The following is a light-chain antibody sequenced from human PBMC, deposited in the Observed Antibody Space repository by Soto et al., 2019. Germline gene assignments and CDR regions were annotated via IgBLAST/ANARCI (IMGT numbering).Light chain of an antibody. CDR2: WEA. J-gene: IGKJ4*01. CDR3: QQYYATPSPT. V-gene: IGKV4-1*01. CDR1: QSVSYSSNNKNY. Sequence: DIVMTQSPDSLAVSLGERATINCKSSQSVSYSSNNKNYLAWYKQKPGQPHKLRIDWEATRESGVTDRLSVRGSDTDFTMTISRLEADNVPVYYCQQYYATPSPTYGGGAKVPIK.